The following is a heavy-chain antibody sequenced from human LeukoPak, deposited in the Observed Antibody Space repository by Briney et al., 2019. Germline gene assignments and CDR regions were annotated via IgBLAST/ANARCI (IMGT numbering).Heavy chain of an antibody. CDR3: ARVDIAAAGDAFDI. D-gene: IGHD6-13*01. CDR1: GGSISSGDYY. V-gene: IGHV4-30-4*08. CDR2: IYYSGST. J-gene: IGHJ3*02. Sequence: SETLSLTCTVSGGSISSGDYYWSWIRQPPGKGLEWIGYIYYSGSTYYNPSLKSRVTISVDTSKNQFSLKLSSVTAADTAVYYCARVDIAAAGDAFDIWGQGTMVTVSS.